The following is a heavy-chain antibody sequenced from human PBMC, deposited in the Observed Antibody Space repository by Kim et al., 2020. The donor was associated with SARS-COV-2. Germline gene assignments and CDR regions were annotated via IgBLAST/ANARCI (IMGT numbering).Heavy chain of an antibody. Sequence: GGSLRLSCAASGFTFSSYGMHWVRQAPGKGLEWVAVIWYDGSNKYYADSVKGRFTISRDNSKNTLYLQMNSLRAEDTAVYYCARAFRVVGESALDYWGQGTLVTVSS. J-gene: IGHJ4*02. V-gene: IGHV3-33*01. CDR1: GFTFSSYG. CDR3: ARAFRVVGESALDY. D-gene: IGHD3-3*01. CDR2: IWYDGSNK.